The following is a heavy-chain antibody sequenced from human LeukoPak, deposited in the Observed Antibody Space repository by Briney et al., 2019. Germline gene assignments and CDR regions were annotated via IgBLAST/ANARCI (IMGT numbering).Heavy chain of an antibody. Sequence: GGSLRLSCAASGFTFSSYSMSWVRQAPGKGLEWVSSISSSSSYIHYADSVKGRFNVSRDYAKNSVYLQMNNLRAEDTAVCYCARGSVSSGSPANYWGQGTLVTVSS. CDR3: ARGSVSSGSPANY. V-gene: IGHV3-21*01. J-gene: IGHJ4*02. CDR2: ISSSSSYI. D-gene: IGHD1-26*01. CDR1: GFTFSSYS.